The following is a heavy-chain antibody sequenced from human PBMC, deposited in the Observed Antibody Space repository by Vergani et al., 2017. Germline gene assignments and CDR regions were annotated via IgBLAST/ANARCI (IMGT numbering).Heavy chain of an antibody. J-gene: IGHJ3*01. CDR1: GGSISSSTYY. CDR3: VRDVRVSRT. V-gene: IGHV4-39*02. CDR2: VYYSGST. Sequence: QLQLQESGPGLVKPSETLSLTCTVSGGSISSSTYYWGWIRQPPGKGLEWLGSVYYSGSTYYNPSLESRVTMSVDTSKSQFSLKLSSVTAADTAVYYCVRDVRVSRTWGQGTLVAVSS.